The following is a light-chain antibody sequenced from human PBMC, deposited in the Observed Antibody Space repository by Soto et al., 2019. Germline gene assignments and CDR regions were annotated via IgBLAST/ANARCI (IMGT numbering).Light chain of an antibody. CDR2: GAS. CDR1: QSVSSN. V-gene: IGKV3-15*01. CDR3: QQYNNWPQT. Sequence: EIVMTQSPATLSVSPGERATLSCRASQSVSSNLAWYQQKPGQAPRLPIYGASTRATGIPARFSGSRSGTEFTLTISSLQSEDFAVYYCQQYNNWPQTFGQGTKVEIK. J-gene: IGKJ1*01.